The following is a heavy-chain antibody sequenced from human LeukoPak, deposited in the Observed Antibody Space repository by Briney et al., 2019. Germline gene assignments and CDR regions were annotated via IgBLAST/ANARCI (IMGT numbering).Heavy chain of an antibody. J-gene: IGHJ3*02. CDR2: IYYSGST. D-gene: IGHD3-10*01. CDR3: ARGEEQKERGTLWFGDPNGFAFDI. CDR1: GGSISSSSYY. Sequence: PSETLSLTCTVSGGSISSSSYYWGWIRQPPGKGLEWIGSIYYSGSTYYNSSLKSRVTISVDTSKNQFSLKLSSVTAADTAVYYCARGEEQKERGTLWFGDPNGFAFDIWGQGTMVTVSS. V-gene: IGHV4-39*07.